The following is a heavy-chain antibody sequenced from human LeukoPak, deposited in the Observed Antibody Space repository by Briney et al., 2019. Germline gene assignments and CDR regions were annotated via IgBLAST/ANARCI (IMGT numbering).Heavy chain of an antibody. D-gene: IGHD3-3*01. CDR1: GGTFSSYA. CDR2: IIPIFGTA. J-gene: IGHJ4*02. Sequence: ASVKVSCKASGGTFSSYAISWVRQAPGQGLEWMGGIIPIFGTANYAQEFQGRVTITTDESTSTAYMELSSLRSEDTAVYYCARGSGYYSDFDYWGQGTLVTVSS. CDR3: ARGSGYYSDFDY. V-gene: IGHV1-69*05.